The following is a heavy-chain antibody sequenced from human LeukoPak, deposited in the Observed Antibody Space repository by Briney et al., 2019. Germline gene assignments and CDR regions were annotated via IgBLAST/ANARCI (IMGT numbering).Heavy chain of an antibody. J-gene: IGHJ6*02. CDR2: INHSGST. Sequence: SETLSLTCAVYGGSFSGYYWSWIRQPPGKGLEWIGEINHSGSTNYNPSLKSRVTISVDTSKNQFSLKLSSVTAADTAVYYCARGREVVVVPAATPNYHYYGMDVWGQGTTVTVSS. D-gene: IGHD2-2*01. CDR1: GGSFSGYY. V-gene: IGHV4-34*01. CDR3: ARGREVVVVPAATPNYHYYGMDV.